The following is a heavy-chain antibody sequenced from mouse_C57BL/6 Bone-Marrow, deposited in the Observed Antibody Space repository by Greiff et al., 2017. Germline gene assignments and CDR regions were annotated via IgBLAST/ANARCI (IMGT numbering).Heavy chain of an antibody. CDR2: INPYNGGT. CDR1: GYTFTDYY. D-gene: IGHD1-2*01. V-gene: IGHV1-19*01. CDR3: ARNGEGRFAY. Sequence: EVQLQQSGPVLVKPGASVKMSCKASGYTFTDYYMHWVKQSHGKSLEWIGVINPYNGGTSYNQKFKGKATLTVDKSYSTAYMELNSLTSEDSAVYDCARNGEGRFAYWGQGTLVTVSA. J-gene: IGHJ3*01.